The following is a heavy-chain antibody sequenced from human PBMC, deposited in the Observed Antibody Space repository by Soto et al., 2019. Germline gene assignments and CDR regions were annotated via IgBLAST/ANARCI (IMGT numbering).Heavy chain of an antibody. CDR3: VRAPLDYYSADYFDN. Sequence: ASVKVSCKASGYTFTNNDINWVRQATGQGLEWMGWMNPYSGNTGYAQKFPGRVTMTRDNSITTAYMELSSLRSEDTAVYYCVRAPLDYYSADYFDNWGQGTQVTVSS. J-gene: IGHJ4*02. D-gene: IGHD2-21*01. CDR1: GYTFTNND. V-gene: IGHV1-8*01. CDR2: MNPYSGNT.